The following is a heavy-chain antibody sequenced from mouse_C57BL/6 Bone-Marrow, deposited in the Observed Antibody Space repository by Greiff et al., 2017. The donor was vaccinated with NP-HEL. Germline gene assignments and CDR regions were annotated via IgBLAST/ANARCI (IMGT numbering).Heavy chain of an antibody. CDR2: ISYDGSN. J-gene: IGHJ2*01. CDR1: GYSITSGYY. CDR3: ARAGDYDDGYYFDY. V-gene: IGHV3-6*01. Sequence: ESGPGLVKPSQSLSLTCSVTGYSITSGYYWNWIRQFPGNKLEWMGYISYDGSNNYNPSLKNRISITRDTSKNQFFLKLNSVTTEDTATYYGARAGDYDDGYYFDYWGQGTTLTVSS. D-gene: IGHD2-4*01.